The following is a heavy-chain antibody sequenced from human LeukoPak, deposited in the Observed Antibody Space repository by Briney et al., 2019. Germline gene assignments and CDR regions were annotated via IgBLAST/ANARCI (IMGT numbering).Heavy chain of an antibody. J-gene: IGHJ4*02. V-gene: IGHV3-15*01. Sequence: GGSLRLSCVASGFTFSNVWMNWVRQAPGKGLEWVGRIKTKTTGGTTDYAAPVKGRFTISRDDSKNTLFLQMNSLKTEDTAFYYCATVPVPSCYDSDGYSFGDFWGQGTLVTVSS. CDR2: IKTKTTGGTT. CDR1: GFTFSNVW. CDR3: ATVPVPSCYDSDGYSFGDF. D-gene: IGHD3-22*01.